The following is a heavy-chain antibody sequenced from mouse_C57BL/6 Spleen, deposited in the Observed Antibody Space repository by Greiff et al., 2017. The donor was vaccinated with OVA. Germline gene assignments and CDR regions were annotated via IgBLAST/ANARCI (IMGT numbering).Heavy chain of an antibody. CDR2: IDPSDSYT. V-gene: IGHV1-50*01. CDR1: GYTFTSYW. Sequence: QVQLQQPGAELVKPGASVKLSCKASGYTFTSYWMQWVKQRPGQGLEWIGEIDPSDSYTNYNQKFKGKATLTVDTSSSTAYMQLSSLTSEDSAVYYCARGDDGYFKAYYFDYWGQGTTLTVSS. J-gene: IGHJ2*01. CDR3: ARGDDGYFKAYYFDY. D-gene: IGHD2-3*01.